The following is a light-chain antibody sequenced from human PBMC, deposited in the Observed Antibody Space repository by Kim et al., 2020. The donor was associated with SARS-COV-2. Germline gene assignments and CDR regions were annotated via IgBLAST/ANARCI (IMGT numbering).Light chain of an antibody. CDR2: GAS. V-gene: IGKV3D-15*01. CDR1: QSVNTK. J-gene: IGKJ1*01. CDR3: QQYHDWAET. Sequence: GSAVERATFTGRASQSVNTKLAWYQQKGGRPPRILIYGASTRATGVPARFSGSGSGTDFTLTISSLQSEDFAVYYCQQYHDWAETFGQGTKVDIK.